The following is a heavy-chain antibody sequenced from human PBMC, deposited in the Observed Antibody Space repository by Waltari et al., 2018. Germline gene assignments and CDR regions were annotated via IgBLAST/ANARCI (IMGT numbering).Heavy chain of an antibody. CDR3: ARARQRRVVPAAIGFDY. J-gene: IGHJ4*02. CDR2: IYYSGST. CDR1: GGSISSYY. D-gene: IGHD2-2*01. V-gene: IGHV4-59*01. Sequence: QVQLQESGPGLVKPSETLSLTCTVSGGSISSYYWSWIRQAPGKGLEWIGYIYYSGSTNYNPSLKSRVTISVDTSKNQFSLKLSSVTAADTAVYYCARARQRRVVPAAIGFDYWGQGTLVTVSS.